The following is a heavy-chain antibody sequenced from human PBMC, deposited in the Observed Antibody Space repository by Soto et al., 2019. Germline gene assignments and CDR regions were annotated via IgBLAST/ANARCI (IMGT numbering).Heavy chain of an antibody. CDR2: IIPIFGTA. CDR1: GGTFSSYA. J-gene: IGHJ6*02. Sequence: QVQLVQSGAEVKKPGSSVKVSCKASGGTFSSYAISWVRQAPGQGLAWMGGIIPIFGTANYAQKFQGRVTITADESTSTAYMELSSLRSEDTAVYYCARGGVATRQGSSNYYGMDVWGQGTTVTVSS. CDR3: ARGGVATRQGSSNYYGMDV. V-gene: IGHV1-69*01. D-gene: IGHD5-12*01.